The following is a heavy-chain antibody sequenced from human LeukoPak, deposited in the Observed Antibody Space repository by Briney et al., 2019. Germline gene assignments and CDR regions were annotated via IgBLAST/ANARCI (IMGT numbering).Heavy chain of an antibody. Sequence: ASVKVSCKASGYTFASYYMHWVRQAPGQGLEWMGIINPSGGSTSYAQKFQGRVTMTRDTSTSTVYMELSSLRSEDTAVYYCARDTQKVYYMDVWGKGTTVTVSS. V-gene: IGHV1-46*01. J-gene: IGHJ6*03. CDR1: GYTFASYY. CDR2: INPSGGST. CDR3: ARDTQKVYYMDV.